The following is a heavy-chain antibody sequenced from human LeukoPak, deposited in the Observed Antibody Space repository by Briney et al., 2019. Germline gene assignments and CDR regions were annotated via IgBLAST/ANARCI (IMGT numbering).Heavy chain of an antibody. V-gene: IGHV3-33*06. CDR2: IWNDGSDK. J-gene: IGHJ1*01. D-gene: IGHD4-11*01. Sequence: PGGSLRLSCAASKFTFSNYAMHWVRQAPGKGLEWVAVIWNDGSDKYYADSVKGRFTVSRDNSRNILYLQMDSLRAEDTGGYYCAKDAQRGFDYSNSLQHWGPGTLVTVSS. CDR1: KFTFSNYA. CDR3: AKDAQRGFDYSNSLQH.